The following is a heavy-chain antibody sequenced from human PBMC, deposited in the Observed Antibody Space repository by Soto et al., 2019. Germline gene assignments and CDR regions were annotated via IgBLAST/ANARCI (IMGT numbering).Heavy chain of an antibody. J-gene: IGHJ3*02. D-gene: IGHD2-8*01. V-gene: IGHV3-21*01. CDR1: GFTFSSYS. CDR2: ISSSSYI. CDR3: ARVLTGRVGAFDI. Sequence: GESLKISCAASGFTFSSYSMNWVRQAPGKGLEWVSSISSSSYIYYADSVKGRFTISRDNAKNSLYLQMNSLRAEDTAVYYCARVLTGRVGAFDIWGQGTMVTVSS.